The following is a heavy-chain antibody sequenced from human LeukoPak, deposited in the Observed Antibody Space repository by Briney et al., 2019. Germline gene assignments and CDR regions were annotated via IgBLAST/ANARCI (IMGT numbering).Heavy chain of an antibody. CDR3: AKASWVSTADAVL. D-gene: IGHD3-16*01. CDR2: LRGNGDA. Sequence: GGSLRLSCVASGFTFSSYAMSWVRETPARGLEWVSSLRGNGDAFYADSVKGRFTLPRDESRNTVYLQLNKLRVEDTAIYYCAKASWVSTADAVLWGQGTVVTVSS. V-gene: IGHV3-23*01. J-gene: IGHJ4*02. CDR1: GFTFSSYA.